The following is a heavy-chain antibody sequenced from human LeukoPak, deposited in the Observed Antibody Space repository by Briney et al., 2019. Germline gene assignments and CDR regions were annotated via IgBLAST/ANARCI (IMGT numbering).Heavy chain of an antibody. CDR3: ARDQATSGFRFYYGMDV. D-gene: IGHD3-22*01. CDR2: IYPRDGST. J-gene: IGHJ6*02. Sequence: ASVKVSCKASGYTFTSNYIHWVRQAPGQGLEWMGMIYPRDGSTSYAQKFQGRVTVTRDTSTSTVHMELSGLRSEDTAVYYCARDQATSGFRFYYGMDVWGQGTTVTVSS. CDR1: GYTFTSNY. V-gene: IGHV1-46*01.